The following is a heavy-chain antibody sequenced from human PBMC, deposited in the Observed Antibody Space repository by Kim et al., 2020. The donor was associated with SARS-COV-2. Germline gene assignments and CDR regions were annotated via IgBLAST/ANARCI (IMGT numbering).Heavy chain of an antibody. CDR3: ARGLGQWMVPLDY. D-gene: IGHD6-19*01. V-gene: IGHV3-48*04. CDR1: GFTFSSYS. J-gene: IGHJ4*02. Sequence: GGSLRLSCASSGFTFSSYSLNWVRQAPGKGLEWVSYISSSSLTMYYADSVKGRFTISRDNAKKSLYLQMNNVRAEDTAVYYCARGLGQWMVPLDYWGQGTLVAVSS. CDR2: ISSSSLTM.